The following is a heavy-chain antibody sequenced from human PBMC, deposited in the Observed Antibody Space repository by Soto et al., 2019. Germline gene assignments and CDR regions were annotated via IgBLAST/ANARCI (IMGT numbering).Heavy chain of an antibody. Sequence: GGSLRLSCAASGFTFSSYSMNWVRQAPGKGLEWVSYISSSSSTIYYADSVKGRLTISRDNAKNSRYLQMNSLRDEDRAVYYCARDLRFSSGYYHDAFDIWGQGTMVTVSS. CDR2: ISSSSSTI. CDR1: GFTFSSYS. CDR3: ARDLRFSSGYYHDAFDI. V-gene: IGHV3-48*02. D-gene: IGHD3-22*01. J-gene: IGHJ3*02.